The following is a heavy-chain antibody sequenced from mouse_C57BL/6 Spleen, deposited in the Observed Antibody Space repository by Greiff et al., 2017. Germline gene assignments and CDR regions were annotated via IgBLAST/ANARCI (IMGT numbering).Heavy chain of an antibody. CDR1: GYSFTSYW. J-gene: IGHJ2*01. CDR2: INPSSGYT. Sequence: VQLQHSGAELAKPGASVKLSCKASGYSFTSYWMHWVNQRPGQGLEWIGYINPSSGYTKYNQKFKDKATLTADKSSSTAYMQLRSLTYEDSAVYDCARAYYFDYWGQGTTRTVSS. V-gene: IGHV1-7*01. CDR3: ARAYYFDY.